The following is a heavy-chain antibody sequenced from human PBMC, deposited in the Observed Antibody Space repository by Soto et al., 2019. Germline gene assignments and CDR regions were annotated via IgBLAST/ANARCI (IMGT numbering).Heavy chain of an antibody. CDR2: INWNSATI. CDR1: GFTFNDYA. CDR3: ARDFYGGYTYGPGDY. Sequence: EVQLVESGGALVQPGGSLRLSCAASGFTFNDYAMHWVRQAPGKGLEWVSGINWNSATIAYADSVKGRFTISRDNAKRSLYLQMNSLRAEDTAVYYCARDFYGGYTYGPGDYWGQGALVAVSS. V-gene: IGHV3-9*01. J-gene: IGHJ4*02. D-gene: IGHD5-18*01.